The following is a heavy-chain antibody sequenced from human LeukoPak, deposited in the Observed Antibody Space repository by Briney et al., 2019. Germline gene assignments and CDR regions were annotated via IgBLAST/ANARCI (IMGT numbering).Heavy chain of an antibody. J-gene: IGHJ4*02. D-gene: IGHD5-18*01. Sequence: PGGSLRLSCAASGFPFSTYDMHWVRQGSGEDLEWVGVIGSDGNTYYRDSVKGRFTISRDNAKNSLFLQMNSLRAGDTAVYFCVRRSLGNSRHFDSWGQGTLVTVSS. CDR1: GFPFSTYD. CDR2: IGSDGNT. V-gene: IGHV3-13*01. CDR3: VRRSLGNSRHFDS.